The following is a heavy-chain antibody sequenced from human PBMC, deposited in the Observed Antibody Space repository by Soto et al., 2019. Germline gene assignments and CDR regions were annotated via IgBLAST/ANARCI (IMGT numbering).Heavy chain of an antibody. Sequence: EVQLVESGGGLILPGGSLRLSCAASGFTFNTHWMHWVRQAPGKGLVWVSRINSDGSITDYADSVKGRFSISRHNPRNTLYLQMNSLSPEDTAVYYCARAMTSVGAAAKGDFWGQGTLVTVSS. V-gene: IGHV3-74*01. CDR1: GFTFNTHW. D-gene: IGHD1-26*01. CDR3: ARAMTSVGAAAKGDF. J-gene: IGHJ4*02. CDR2: INSDGSIT.